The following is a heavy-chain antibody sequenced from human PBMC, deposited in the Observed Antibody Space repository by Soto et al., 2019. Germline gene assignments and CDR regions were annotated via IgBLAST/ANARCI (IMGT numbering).Heavy chain of an antibody. CDR1: GFTFSSYA. CDR3: AKDSQGFWVRGASDP. J-gene: IGHJ5*02. CDR2: ISGSGGST. Sequence: EVQLLESGGGLVQPGGSLRLSCAASGFTFSSYAMSWVRQAPGKGLEWVSAISGSGGSTYYADSVKGRFTISRDNSKNTVYLQMNSLRAEDTAVYYCAKDSQGFWVRGASDPWGQGTLVTVSS. D-gene: IGHD3-10*01. V-gene: IGHV3-23*01.